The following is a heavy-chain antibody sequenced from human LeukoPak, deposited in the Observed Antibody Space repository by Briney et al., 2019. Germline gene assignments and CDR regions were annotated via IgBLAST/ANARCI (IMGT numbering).Heavy chain of an antibody. CDR2: IYYSGST. D-gene: IGHD3-10*01. CDR3: ARDNVLLWCGELLYRWFDP. CDR1: GGSISSYY. V-gene: IGHV4-59*01. J-gene: IGHJ5*02. Sequence: SETLSLTCTVSGGSISSYYWSWIRQPPGKGLEWIGYIYYSGSTNYNPSLKSRVTISVDTSKNQFSLKLSSVTAADTAVYYCARDNVLLWCGELLYRWFDPWGQGTLVTVSS.